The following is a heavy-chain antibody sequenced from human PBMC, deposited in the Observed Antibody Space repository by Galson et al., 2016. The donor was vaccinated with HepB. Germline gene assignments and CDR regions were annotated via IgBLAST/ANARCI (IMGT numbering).Heavy chain of an antibody. CDR3: ARDRDATTVNWYFDL. Sequence: SETLSLTCTVSGGSISGYYWSWIRQPPGKRLVWIGYIHYTGSTKYNPSLKGRVTISVDTSKNQFSLKLSSVTAADTAVYYCARDRDATTVNWYFDLWGRGTLVSVSS. D-gene: IGHD4-17*01. CDR1: GGSISGYY. J-gene: IGHJ2*01. V-gene: IGHV4-59*01. CDR2: IHYTGST.